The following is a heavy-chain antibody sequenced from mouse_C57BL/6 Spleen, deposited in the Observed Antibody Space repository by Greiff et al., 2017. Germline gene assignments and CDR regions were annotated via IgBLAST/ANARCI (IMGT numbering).Heavy chain of an antibody. CDR3: ARKDYYGSYYFDY. CDR2: IYPRSGNT. V-gene: IGHV1-81*01. D-gene: IGHD1-1*01. CDR1: GYTFTSYG. Sequence: QVQLQQSGAELARPGASVKLSCKASGYTFTSYGISWVKQRTGQGLEWIGEIYPRSGNTYYNEKFKGKATLTADKSSSTAYMELRSLTSEDSAVYFCARKDYYGSYYFDYWGQGTTLTVSS. J-gene: IGHJ2*01.